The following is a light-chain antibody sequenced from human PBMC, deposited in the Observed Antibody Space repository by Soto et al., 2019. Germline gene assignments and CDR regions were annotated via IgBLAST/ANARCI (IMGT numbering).Light chain of an antibody. V-gene: IGLV1-44*01. CDR1: SSNIGTNT. J-gene: IGLJ3*02. Sequence: QSALTQPPSASGTPGQRVSISCSGGSSNIGTNTVNWYQHLPGTAPKLLIFSNDERPSGVPDRFSGSKSGTSASLAISGLQSDDEADYYCGTWDSSLSAWVFGGGTKVTVL. CDR3: GTWDSSLSAWV. CDR2: SND.